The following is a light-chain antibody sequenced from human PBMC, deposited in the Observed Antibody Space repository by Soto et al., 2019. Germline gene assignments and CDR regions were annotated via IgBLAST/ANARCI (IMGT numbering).Light chain of an antibody. V-gene: IGKV3-15*01. CDR2: GAS. CDR1: QSVSSN. J-gene: IGKJ2*01. CDR3: QHYNNWPPYS. Sequence: IVMTQSPATLSVSPGERATLSCRASQSVSSNLAWYQLKPGQAPRLLIYGASTRATDIPARFSGSGSGTEFTLTISSLQSEDFAVYYCQHYNNWPPYSFGQGTKLEIK.